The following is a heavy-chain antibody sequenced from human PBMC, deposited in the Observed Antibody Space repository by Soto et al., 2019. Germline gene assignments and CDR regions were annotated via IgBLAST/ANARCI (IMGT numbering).Heavy chain of an antibody. Sequence: SVKVSCKASGGTFSSYAISWVRQAPGQGLEWMGGIIPIFGTANYAQKFQGRVTITADKSASTAYMELSSLRSEGTAVYYCASTPFYDFWSGYYRFDYCGPGTMVTVYS. CDR2: IIPIFGTA. V-gene: IGHV1-69*06. CDR1: GGTFSSYA. CDR3: ASTPFYDFWSGYYRFDY. J-gene: IGHJ4*02. D-gene: IGHD3-3*01.